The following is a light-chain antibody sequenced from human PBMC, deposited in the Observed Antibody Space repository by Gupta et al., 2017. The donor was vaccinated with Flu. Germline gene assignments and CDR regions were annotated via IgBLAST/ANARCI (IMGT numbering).Light chain of an antibody. CDR3: QDYNNGRA. V-gene: IGKV1-27*01. J-gene: IGKJ3*01. Sequence: DFQMTQSPSSVSAFIGDRVTITCRTSQGITNNLAWYQQRPGQPPKLLIYAASTLQRGVSSRFSGSGSGXDFTLTXSTLRPDDVATYYCQDYNNGRAFGXGTKVDV. CDR1: QGITNN. CDR2: AAS.